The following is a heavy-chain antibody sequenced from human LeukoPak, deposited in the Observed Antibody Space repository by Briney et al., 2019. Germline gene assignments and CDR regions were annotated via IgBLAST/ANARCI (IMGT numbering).Heavy chain of an antibody. D-gene: IGHD6-19*01. J-gene: IGHJ4*02. Sequence: GGSLKLSCAAPGFIFDNYAIHWVRQAPGKGLEWVSLISGDGGSTFYADSVRGRFTISRDNTRKSLSLQMSSLRSEDTALYYCARESETSGWYDYWGQGTLVTVSS. CDR1: GFIFDNYA. CDR3: ARESETSGWYDY. V-gene: IGHV3-43*02. CDR2: ISGDGGST.